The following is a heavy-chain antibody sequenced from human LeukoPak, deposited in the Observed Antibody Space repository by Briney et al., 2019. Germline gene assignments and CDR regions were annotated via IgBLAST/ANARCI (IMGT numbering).Heavy chain of an antibody. J-gene: IGHJ3*01. V-gene: IGHV4-38-2*02. Sequence: PSETLSLTCTVSGYSISSGYYWGWIRQPPGKGLEWIGSIYHSGSTYYNPSLKSRVTISVDTSKIHFSLKLSSATAADTAAYYCARHRGGFDLWGQGTMVTVSS. CDR1: GYSISSGYY. CDR3: ARHRGGFDL. D-gene: IGHD2-15*01. CDR2: IYHSGST.